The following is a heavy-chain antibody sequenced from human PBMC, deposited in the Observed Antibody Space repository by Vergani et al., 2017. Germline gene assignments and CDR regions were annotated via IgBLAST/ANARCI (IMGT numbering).Heavy chain of an antibody. Sequence: QVQLVQSGAEVKKPGASVKVSCKASGYTFTSYAMHWVRQAPGQRLGWMGWINAGNGNTKYSQKFQGRVTITRDTSASTAYMELSSLRSEDTAVYYCARIGIAVAGTSPGNFDYWGQGTLVTVSS. D-gene: IGHD6-19*01. V-gene: IGHV1-3*01. CDR3: ARIGIAVAGTSPGNFDY. CDR2: INAGNGNT. J-gene: IGHJ4*02. CDR1: GYTFTSYA.